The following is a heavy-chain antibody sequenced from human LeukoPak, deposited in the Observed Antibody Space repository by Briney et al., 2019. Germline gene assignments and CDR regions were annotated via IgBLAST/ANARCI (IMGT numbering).Heavy chain of an antibody. Sequence: PGGSLRLSCTVSGFTVSSNSMSWVRQAPGKGLEWVSFIYSDNTHYSDSVKGRFTISRDNSKNTLYLQMNSLRAEDTAVYYCARTLDFSIAAAGTSVDYWGQGTLVTVSS. CDR1: GFTVSSNS. V-gene: IGHV3-53*01. CDR2: IYSDNT. J-gene: IGHJ4*02. CDR3: ARTLDFSIAAAGTSVDY. D-gene: IGHD6-13*01.